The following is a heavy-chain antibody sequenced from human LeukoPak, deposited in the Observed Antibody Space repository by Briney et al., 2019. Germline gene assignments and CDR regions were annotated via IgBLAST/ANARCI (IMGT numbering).Heavy chain of an antibody. D-gene: IGHD3-3*01. CDR1: GYTLTELS. J-gene: IGHJ5*02. V-gene: IGHV1-24*01. Sequence: ASVKVSCKVSGYTLTELSMHWVRQAPGKGLEWMGGFDPEDGETIYAQKFQGRVTITADESTSTAYMELSSLRSEDTAVYYCARAITIFGVVISWGQGTLVTVSS. CDR2: FDPEDGET. CDR3: ARAITIFGVVIS.